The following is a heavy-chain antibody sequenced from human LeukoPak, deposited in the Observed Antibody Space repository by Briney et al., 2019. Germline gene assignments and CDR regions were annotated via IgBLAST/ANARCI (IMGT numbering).Heavy chain of an antibody. V-gene: IGHV4-59*01. Sequence: SETLSLTCTVSGGSISSYYWSWIRQPPGKGLEWIGDIYYTGSTNYNPSLKSRVTMSVDTSKNQFSLKLRSVTAADTAVYYCARHYYGSGSNPFDYWGQGTLVTVSS. D-gene: IGHD3-10*01. J-gene: IGHJ4*02. CDR1: GGSISSYY. CDR3: ARHYYGSGSNPFDY. CDR2: IYYTGST.